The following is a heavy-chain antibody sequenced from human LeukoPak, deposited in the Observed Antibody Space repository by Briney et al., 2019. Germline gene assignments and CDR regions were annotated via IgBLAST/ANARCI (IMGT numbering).Heavy chain of an antibody. CDR1: GGSISSYY. D-gene: IGHD3-16*01. CDR3: ARTYVANSFDI. J-gene: IGHJ3*02. Sequence: SETLSLTCTVSGGSISSYYWSWIRQPPGKGLEWIGYIYYSGNTIYNPSLKSRVTISVDTSKNQFSLKLSSVTAAGTAVYYCARTYVANSFDIWGQGTMVTVSS. CDR2: IYYSGNT. V-gene: IGHV4-59*01.